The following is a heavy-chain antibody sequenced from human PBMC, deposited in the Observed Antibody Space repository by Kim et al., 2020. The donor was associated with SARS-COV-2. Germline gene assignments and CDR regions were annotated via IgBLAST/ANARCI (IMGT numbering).Heavy chain of an antibody. D-gene: IGHD3-3*02. V-gene: IGHV4-61*07. CDR3: ATQLGFLEWLFFDI. Sequence: PSLKSRVTISVDTSKNQFSLKLNSVTAADTAVYYCATQLGFLEWLFFDIWGQGTMVTVSS. J-gene: IGHJ3*02.